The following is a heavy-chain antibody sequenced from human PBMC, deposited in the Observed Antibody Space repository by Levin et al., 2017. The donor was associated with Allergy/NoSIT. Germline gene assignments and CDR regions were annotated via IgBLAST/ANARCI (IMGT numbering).Heavy chain of an antibody. D-gene: IGHD6-13*01. CDR1: GITFSNAW. Sequence: GGSLRLSCAASGITFSNAWMSWARQAPGKGLEWVGRIKSKADGGTTEYAAPVKGRFTISRDDSKNTLYLQMNSLKTEDTAVYFCTTYSSSWYSFDYCGQGTLVTVSS. J-gene: IGHJ4*02. V-gene: IGHV3-15*01. CDR3: TTYSSSWYSFDY. CDR2: IKSKADGGTT.